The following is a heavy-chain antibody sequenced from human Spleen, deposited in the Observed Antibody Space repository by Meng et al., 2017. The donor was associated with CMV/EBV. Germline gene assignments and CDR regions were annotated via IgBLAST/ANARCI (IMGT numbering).Heavy chain of an antibody. CDR1: GYRFTSYW. CDR3: ALGGGLDQRGGDH. CDR2: IYPGDSDT. J-gene: IGHJ4*02. D-gene: IGHD1/OR15-1a*01. V-gene: IGHV5-51*01. Sequence: GESLKISCKGSGYRFTSYWIGWVRQMARKGLEWMGIIYPGDSDTRYSPSFQGQVIMSADKSINTAYLQWRSLKASDSGMYYCALGGGLDQRGGDHWGQGTLVTVSS.